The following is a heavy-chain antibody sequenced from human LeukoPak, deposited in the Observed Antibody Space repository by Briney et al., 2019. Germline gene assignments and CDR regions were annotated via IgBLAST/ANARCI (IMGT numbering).Heavy chain of an antibody. D-gene: IGHD2-2*01. V-gene: IGHV3-30*04. CDR3: AREGKVPAAGFDY. CDR2: ISCDGSNK. Sequence: GGSLRLSCAASGFTFSSYAMHWVRQAPGKGLEWVAVISCDGSNKYYADSVKGRFTISRDNSKNTLHLQMNSLGAEDTAVYYCAREGKVPAAGFDYWGQGTLVTVSS. J-gene: IGHJ4*02. CDR1: GFTFSSYA.